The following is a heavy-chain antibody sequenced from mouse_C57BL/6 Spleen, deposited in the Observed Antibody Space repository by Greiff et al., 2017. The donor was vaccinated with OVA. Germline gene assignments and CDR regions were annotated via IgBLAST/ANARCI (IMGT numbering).Heavy chain of an antibody. J-gene: IGHJ1*03. CDR1: GYSITSGYD. Sequence: EVQLVESGPGMVKPSQSLSLTCTVTGYSITSGYDWHWIRHFPGNKLEWMGYISYSGSTNYNPSLKSRISITHDTSKNHFFLKLNSVTTEDTATYYCARVPYDYDGPYWYFDVWGTGTTVTVSS. CDR3: ARVPYDYDGPYWYFDV. CDR2: ISYSGST. V-gene: IGHV3-1*01. D-gene: IGHD2-4*01.